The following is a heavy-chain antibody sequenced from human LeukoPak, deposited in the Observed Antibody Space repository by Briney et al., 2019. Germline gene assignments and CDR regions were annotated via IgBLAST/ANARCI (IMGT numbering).Heavy chain of an antibody. D-gene: IGHD2-2*02. CDR2: INPNSGGT. Sequence: GASVKVSCKASGYTFTGYYMHWVRQAPGQGLEWMGWINPNSGGTNYAQKFQGRVTMTRGTSISTAYMELSRLRSDDTAVYYCAILPDCSSTSCYTVDYWGQGTLVTVSS. J-gene: IGHJ4*02. CDR3: AILPDCSSTSCYTVDY. V-gene: IGHV1-2*02. CDR1: GYTFTGYY.